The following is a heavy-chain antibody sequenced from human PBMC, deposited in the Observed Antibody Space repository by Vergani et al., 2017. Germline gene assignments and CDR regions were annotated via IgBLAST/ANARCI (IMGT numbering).Heavy chain of an antibody. CDR3: ATVAGPFDI. V-gene: IGHV4-61*02. D-gene: IGHD1-14*01. CDR2: IYTSGST. J-gene: IGHJ4*02. Sequence: QVQLQESGPGLVKPSQTLSLTCTVSGGSISSGSYYWSWIRQPAGKGLEWIGRIYTSGSTNYNPSLKSRVTISVDTSKNQFSLKLSSVTAADTAVYYCATVAGPFDIWGQGTLVTVSS. CDR1: GGSISSGSYY.